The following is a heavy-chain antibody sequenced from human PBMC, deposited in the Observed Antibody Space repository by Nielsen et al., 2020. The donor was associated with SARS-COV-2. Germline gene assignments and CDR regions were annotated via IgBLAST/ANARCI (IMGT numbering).Heavy chain of an antibody. CDR3: AKFLWFGELSDIYFDY. CDR2: INSDGSST. V-gene: IGHV3-74*01. J-gene: IGHJ4*02. CDR1: GFTFSSYW. D-gene: IGHD3-10*01. Sequence: GGFLRLSCAASGFTFSSYWMHWVRQAPGKGLVWVSRINSDGSSTSYADSVKGRFTISRDNAKNTLYLQMNSLRAEDTALYYCAKFLWFGELSDIYFDYWGQGTLVTVSS.